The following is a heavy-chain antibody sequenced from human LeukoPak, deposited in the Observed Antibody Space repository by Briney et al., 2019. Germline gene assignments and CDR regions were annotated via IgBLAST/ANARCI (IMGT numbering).Heavy chain of an antibody. Sequence: SETLSLTCTVSGGSISSSNYYWGWIRQPPGKGLEWIGSIYSSGSTYYNPSLKSRVTISVDTSKNQFSLKLSSVTAADTAVYYCARGPRMLDVWGKGTTVTVSS. D-gene: IGHD2-8*01. CDR1: GGSISSSNYY. V-gene: IGHV4-39*07. CDR3: ARGPRMLDV. CDR2: IYSSGST. J-gene: IGHJ6*04.